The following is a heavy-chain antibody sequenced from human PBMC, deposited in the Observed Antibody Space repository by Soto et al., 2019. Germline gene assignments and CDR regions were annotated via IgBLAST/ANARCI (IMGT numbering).Heavy chain of an antibody. CDR3: AKSPASSGYSSIFPYYFDC. D-gene: IGHD3-22*01. CDR1: GFTCSSYA. Sequence: GGSLRLSCAASGFTCSSYAMSWVRQAPGKGLEWVSAISGSGGSTYYADSVKGRFTISRDNAKNTQYRQMNSLRAEDTAVYYCAKSPASSGYSSIFPYYFDCWGQGTLVTVSS. J-gene: IGHJ4*02. V-gene: IGHV3-23*01. CDR2: ISGSGGST.